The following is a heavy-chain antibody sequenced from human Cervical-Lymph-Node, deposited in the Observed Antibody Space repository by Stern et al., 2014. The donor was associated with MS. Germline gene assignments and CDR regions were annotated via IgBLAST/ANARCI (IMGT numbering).Heavy chain of an antibody. CDR3: ARVVVVPEPIPFDQ. D-gene: IGHD2-2*01. J-gene: IGHJ4*02. Sequence: QLQLQESGPGLVKPSGTLSLTCAVSGGSINTSYCWSWVRQPPGKGLEWIGEICHGGSTNYTPSLSGRVTMSVDKSKNQISLKLSSVTAADTAVYYCARVVVVPEPIPFDQWGQGTLVTVSS. V-gene: IGHV4-4*02. CDR2: ICHGGST. CDR1: GGSINTSYC.